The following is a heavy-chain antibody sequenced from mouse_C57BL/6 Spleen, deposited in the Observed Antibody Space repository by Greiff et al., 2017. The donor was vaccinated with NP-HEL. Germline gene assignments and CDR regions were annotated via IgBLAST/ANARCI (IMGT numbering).Heavy chain of an antibody. J-gene: IGHJ2*01. V-gene: IGHV1-18*01. Sequence: EVQVVESGPELVKPGASVKIPCKASGYTFTDYNMDWVKQSHGKSLEWIGDINPNNGGTIYNQKFKGKATLTVDKSSSTAYMELRSLTSEDTAVYYCARWGSNLDYWGQGTTLTVSS. CDR2: INPNNGGT. CDR1: GYTFTDYN. CDR3: ARWGSNLDY. D-gene: IGHD2-5*01.